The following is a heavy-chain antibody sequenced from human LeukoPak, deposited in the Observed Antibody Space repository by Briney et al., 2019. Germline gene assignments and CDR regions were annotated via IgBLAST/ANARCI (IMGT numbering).Heavy chain of an antibody. CDR3: ARDPWSDYYDSSGSNFDY. J-gene: IGHJ4*02. Sequence: ASVKVSCKASGYTFTGYYMHWVRQAPGQGLEWMGWINPNSGGTNYAQKFQGRVTMTRDTSISTAYKELSRLRSDDTAVYYCARDPWSDYYDSSGSNFDYWGQGTLVTVSS. CDR1: GYTFTGYY. CDR2: INPNSGGT. V-gene: IGHV1-2*02. D-gene: IGHD3-22*01.